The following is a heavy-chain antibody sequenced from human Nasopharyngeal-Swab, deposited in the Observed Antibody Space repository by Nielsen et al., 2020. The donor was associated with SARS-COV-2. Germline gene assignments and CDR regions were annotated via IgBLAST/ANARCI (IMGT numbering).Heavy chain of an antibody. J-gene: IGHJ4*02. CDR3: AKDWGVRELDY. Sequence: GGSLRLSCAASGFSCSIYAMSWVRQPPGKGLEWVSTISGSATNTYYADSVKGRFTISRDNSKNTLYLQMNSLRAEDTAVYYCAKDWGVRELDYWGQGTLVTVSS. CDR2: ISGSATNT. V-gene: IGHV3-23*01. D-gene: IGHD3-10*01. CDR1: GFSCSIYA.